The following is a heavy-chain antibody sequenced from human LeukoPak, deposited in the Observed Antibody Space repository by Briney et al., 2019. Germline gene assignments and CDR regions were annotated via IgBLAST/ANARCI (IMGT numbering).Heavy chain of an antibody. CDR2: IYDSGSA. CDR1: GVSINSHY. Sequence: SETLSLTCTVSGVSINSHYWSWIRQPPGKGLEWIGFIYDSGSANYRSSLESRVTMTLDTSKSQFSLQLSSVTAADTAVYYCARNFPYSKLDYWGQGTLVTVSS. J-gene: IGHJ4*02. CDR3: ARNFPYSKLDY. D-gene: IGHD6-13*01. V-gene: IGHV4-59*11.